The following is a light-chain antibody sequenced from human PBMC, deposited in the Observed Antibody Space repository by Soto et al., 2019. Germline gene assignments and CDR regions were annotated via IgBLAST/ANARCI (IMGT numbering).Light chain of an antibody. Sequence: QSALTQPASASGSPGQAITISCTGTSSDVGGYTYVSWYQQHPGKAPKFIIYDVSNRPSGVSNRFSGSKSGNTASLTISGLQAEDEADYYCSSYTTSNTRQIVFGTGTKLTVL. CDR3: SSYTTSNTRQIV. CDR1: SSDVGGYTY. J-gene: IGLJ1*01. V-gene: IGLV2-14*01. CDR2: DVS.